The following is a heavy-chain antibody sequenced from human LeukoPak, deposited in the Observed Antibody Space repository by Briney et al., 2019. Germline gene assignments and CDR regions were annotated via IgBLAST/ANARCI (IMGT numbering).Heavy chain of an antibody. CDR3: ARDQNDCSSTSCYSWAYYYYGMDV. CDR2: IRYDGSNK. V-gene: IGHV3-30*02. Sequence: AGGSLRLSCAASGFTFSSYGMHWVRQAPGKGLEWVVFIRYDGSNKYYADSVKGRFTISRDNAKNSLYLQMNSLRAEDTAVYYCARDQNDCSSTSCYSWAYYYYGMDVWGQGTTVTVSS. D-gene: IGHD2-2*02. CDR1: GFTFSSYG. J-gene: IGHJ6*02.